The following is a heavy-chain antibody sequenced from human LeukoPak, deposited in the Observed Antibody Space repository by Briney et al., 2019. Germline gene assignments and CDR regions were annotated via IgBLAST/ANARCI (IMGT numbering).Heavy chain of an antibody. CDR3: ARGKYYDSSGYFDY. D-gene: IGHD3-22*01. V-gene: IGHV3-21*04. CDR2: ISSSSSYT. Sequence: GGSLRLSCAASGFTFSSYSMNWVRQAPGKGLEWVSSISSSSSYTNYADSVKGRFTISRDNAKTSLYLQMSSLRVEDTAVYYCARGKYYDSSGYFDYWGQGTLVTVSS. CDR1: GFTFSSYS. J-gene: IGHJ4*02.